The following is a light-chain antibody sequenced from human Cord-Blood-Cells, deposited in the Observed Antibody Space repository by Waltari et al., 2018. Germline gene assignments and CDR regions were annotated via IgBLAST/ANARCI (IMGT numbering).Light chain of an antibody. CDR3: QQYGSSRT. J-gene: IGKJ1*01. CDR2: GPS. CDR1: QSVSSSY. V-gene: IGKV3-20*01. Sequence: EIVLTHSPVPLSLSPGERPTLSCRASQSVSSSYLAWYQQKPGQAPRLLTYGPSSRATGIPGRFSGSGSGTDFTLTISRLEPEDFAVYYCQQYGSSRTFGQGTKVEIK.